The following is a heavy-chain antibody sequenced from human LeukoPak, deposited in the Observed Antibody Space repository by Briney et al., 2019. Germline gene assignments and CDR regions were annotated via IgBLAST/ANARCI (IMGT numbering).Heavy chain of an antibody. V-gene: IGHV3-11*01. D-gene: IGHD3-10*01. CDR2: ISSSGSTI. CDR3: ANAGLTMVRGVIYYYYYMDV. CDR1: GFTFSDYY. J-gene: IGHJ6*03. Sequence: GGSLRLSCAASGFTFSDYYMSWIRQAPGKGLEWVSYISSSGSTIYYADSVKGRFTISRDNSKNTLYLQMNSLRAEDTAVYYCANAGLTMVRGVIYYYYYMDVWGKGTTVTISS.